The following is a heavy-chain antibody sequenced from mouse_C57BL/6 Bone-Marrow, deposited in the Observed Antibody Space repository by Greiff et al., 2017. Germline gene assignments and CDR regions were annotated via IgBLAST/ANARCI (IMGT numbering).Heavy chain of an antibody. Sequence: EVKLMESGGDLVKPGGSLKLSCAASGFTFSSYGMSWVRQTPDKRLEWVATISSGGSYTYYPDSVKGRFTISRDHAKNTLYRQMSSLKSEDTAMYYCARHDDGYVDDWGQGTTLTVSS. J-gene: IGHJ2*01. D-gene: IGHD2-3*01. CDR1: GFTFSSYG. V-gene: IGHV5-6*01. CDR2: ISSGGSYT. CDR3: ARHDDGYVDD.